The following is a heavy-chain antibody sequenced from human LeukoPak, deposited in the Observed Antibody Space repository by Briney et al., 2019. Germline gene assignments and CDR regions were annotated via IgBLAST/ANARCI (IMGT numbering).Heavy chain of an antibody. J-gene: IGHJ3*02. CDR3: ARVGEYCSSTSCYLGAFDI. CDR1: GFTFSSYS. D-gene: IGHD2-2*01. Sequence: GGSLRLSCAASGFTFSSYSMNWVRQAPGKGLEWVSSISSSSSYIYYADSVKGRFTISRDNAKNSLYLQMNSLRAEDTAVYYCARVGEYCSSTSCYLGAFDIWGQGTMVTVSS. CDR2: ISSSSSYI. V-gene: IGHV3-21*01.